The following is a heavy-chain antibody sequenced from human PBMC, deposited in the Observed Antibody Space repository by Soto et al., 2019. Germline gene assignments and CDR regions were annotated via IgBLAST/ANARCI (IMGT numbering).Heavy chain of an antibody. CDR3: ASYSGSYYFDY. CDR1: GGSISSYY. J-gene: IGHJ4*02. Sequence: TLSLTCTVSGGSISSYYWSWIRQPPGKGLEWIGYIYYSGSTNYNPSLKSRVTISVDTSKNQFSLKLSSVTAADTAVYYCASYSGSYYFDYWGQGTLVTVSS. D-gene: IGHD1-26*01. CDR2: IYYSGST. V-gene: IGHV4-59*08.